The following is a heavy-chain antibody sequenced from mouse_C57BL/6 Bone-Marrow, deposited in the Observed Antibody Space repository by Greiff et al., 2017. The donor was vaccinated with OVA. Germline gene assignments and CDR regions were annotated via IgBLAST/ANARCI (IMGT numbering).Heavy chain of an antibody. CDR1: GYTFTSYW. CDR3: ARGGITTNYFDY. J-gene: IGHJ2*01. Sequence: QVQLKQPGAELVRPGSSVKLSCKASGYTFTSYWMHWVKQRPIQGLEWIGNIDPSDSETHYNQKFKDKATLTVDKSSSTAYMQLSSLTSEDSAVYYCARGGITTNYFDYWGQGTTLTVSS. D-gene: IGHD1-1*01. CDR2: IDPSDSET. V-gene: IGHV1-52*01.